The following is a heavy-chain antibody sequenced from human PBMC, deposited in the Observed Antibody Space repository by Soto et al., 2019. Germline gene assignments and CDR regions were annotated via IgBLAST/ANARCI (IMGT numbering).Heavy chain of an antibody. J-gene: IGHJ4*02. CDR2: INAGNGDT. CDR1: GYTFTSYP. Sequence: QVQLVQSGAEVKKPGASVKVSCKASGYTFTSYPMHWVRQAPGQGLEWMGWINAGNGDTKYSQKVQGRVTITRDTSSITAYMELSSLRSEDTAVYYCASLGPDYCYGSGSYYNVGFDYWGQGTLVTVSS. CDR3: ASLGPDYCYGSGSYYNVGFDY. V-gene: IGHV1-3*01. D-gene: IGHD3-10*01.